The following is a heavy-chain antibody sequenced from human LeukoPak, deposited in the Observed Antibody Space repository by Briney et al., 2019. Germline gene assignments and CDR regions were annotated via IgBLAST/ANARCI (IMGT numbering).Heavy chain of an antibody. D-gene: IGHD3-10*01. J-gene: IGHJ6*02. CDR2: IRGDGSLQ. Sequence: GGSLRLSCTASGFSFGNYWMTWLRQAPGKGLEWVANIRGDGSLQHHLDSVTGRFTISRDNAENSLYLQMNSLRAEDTAVYYCAREVRMVRGVIPLDVWGQGTTVTVSS. V-gene: IGHV3-7*01. CDR3: AREVRMVRGVIPLDV. CDR1: GFSFGNYW.